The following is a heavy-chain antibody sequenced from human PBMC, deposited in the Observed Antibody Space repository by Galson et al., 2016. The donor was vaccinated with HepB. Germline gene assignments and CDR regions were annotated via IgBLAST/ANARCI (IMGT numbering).Heavy chain of an antibody. J-gene: IGHJ4*02. CDR3: ARLTTSGTYFGY. CDR1: GYTFSNHA. D-gene: IGHD1-26*01. Sequence: SVKVSCKASGYTFSNHAIHWVRQAPGQSLEWMGWINPGEGNTKYSQKFQDRVTITRDTSASTAYMELSSLRSEDTAVYYCARLTTSGTYFGYWGKGTLVTVSS. V-gene: IGHV1-3*01. CDR2: INPGEGNT.